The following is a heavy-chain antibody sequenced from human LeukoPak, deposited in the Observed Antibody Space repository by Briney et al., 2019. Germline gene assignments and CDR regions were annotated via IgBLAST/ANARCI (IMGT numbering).Heavy chain of an antibody. CDR2: MNPNSGDT. D-gene: IGHD7-27*01. CDR1: GYTFTNYD. CDR3: ARNLPSTGDFDY. Sequence: EASVKVSCKASGYTFTNYDVNWVRQATGQGFEWLGWMNPNSGDTGYAQKFQGRVSMTRIASMSTAYMELSGLTSEDTAVYYCARNLPSTGDFDYWGQGTLVSVSS. V-gene: IGHV1-8*01. J-gene: IGHJ4*02.